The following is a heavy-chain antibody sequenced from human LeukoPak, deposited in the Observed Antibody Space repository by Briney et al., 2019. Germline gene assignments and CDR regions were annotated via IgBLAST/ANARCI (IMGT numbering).Heavy chain of an antibody. CDR2: IYTSGST. CDR1: GGSISSYY. D-gene: IGHD2-21*02. CDR3: ARVGGAAYCGGDCYSGWFDP. Sequence: PSETLSLTCTVSGGSISSYYWSWIRQPAGKGLEWIGRIYTSGSTNYNPSLKSRVTMSVDTSKNQFSLKLSSVTAADTAVYYCARVGGAAYCGGDCYSGWFDPWGQGTLVTVSS. V-gene: IGHV4-4*07. J-gene: IGHJ5*02.